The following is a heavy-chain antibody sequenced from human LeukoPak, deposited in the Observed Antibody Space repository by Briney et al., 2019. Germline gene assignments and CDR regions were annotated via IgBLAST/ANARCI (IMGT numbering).Heavy chain of an antibody. CDR1: GYTFTRYA. Sequence: ASVKVSCKASGYTFTRYAMHWVRQAPGQRLEWMGWINAGNGNTKYSQKFQGRVTITRDTSASTAYMELSSLRSEDTAVYYCARDARRGYSSSWYYFDYWGQGTLVTVSS. V-gene: IGHV1-3*01. CDR2: INAGNGNT. D-gene: IGHD6-13*01. J-gene: IGHJ4*02. CDR3: ARDARRGYSSSWYYFDY.